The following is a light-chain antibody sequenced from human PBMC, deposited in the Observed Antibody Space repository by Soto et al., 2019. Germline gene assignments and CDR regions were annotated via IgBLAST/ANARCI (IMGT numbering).Light chain of an antibody. CDR3: QQYKSYWT. V-gene: IGKV1-5*01. J-gene: IGKJ1*01. Sequence: DIHMTQSPSTLSASVRDGVTITCRASQRISTWLAWYQQRPGKAPKLLISDASSLETGVTSRFSGSGSGTEFTLTIISLQPDDFATYYCQQYKSYWTFGQGTKVDIK. CDR1: QRISTW. CDR2: DAS.